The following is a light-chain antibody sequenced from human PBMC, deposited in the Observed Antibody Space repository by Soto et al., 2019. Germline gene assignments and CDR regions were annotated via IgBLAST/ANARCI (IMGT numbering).Light chain of an antibody. V-gene: IGKV3-15*01. J-gene: IGKJ2*01. CDR2: GAS. CDR3: QQYNDWPRT. Sequence: EIVMTQSPATLSVSPGERVTLSCRASQSVSSNLAWYQQKPGQAPRLLVSGASTRAAGIPARFSGSGSGTEFTLTINSLQSEDFAVYFCQQYNDWPRTFGPGTKVEIK. CDR1: QSVSSN.